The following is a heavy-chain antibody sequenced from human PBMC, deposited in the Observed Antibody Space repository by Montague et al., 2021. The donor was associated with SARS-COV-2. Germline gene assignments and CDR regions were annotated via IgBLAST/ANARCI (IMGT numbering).Heavy chain of an antibody. CDR2: IYYSGST. V-gene: IGHV4-39*07. J-gene: IGHJ4*02. Sequence: SETLSLTCTVSGGSISSSSYYWGWIRQPPGKGLEWIGSIYYSGSTYYNPSLKSRVTISVDTSKNQFSLKLSSVTAAVTAVYYCAREGGWLSRGSYYFDYWGQGTLVTVSS. CDR1: GGSISSSSYY. D-gene: IGHD3-22*01. CDR3: AREGGWLSRGSYYFDY.